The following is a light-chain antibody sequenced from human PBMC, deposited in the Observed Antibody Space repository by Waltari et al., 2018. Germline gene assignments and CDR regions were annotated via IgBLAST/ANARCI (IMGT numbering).Light chain of an antibody. J-gene: IGKJ1*01. CDR1: QSVSRA. CDR2: GAS. Sequence: ELVLTQSPGTLSLSPGERATLSCRASQSVSRALAWYQQKPGQAPRLLIPGASNRATGIPDRFSGSGSGTDFSLTISSLEPEDFAVYYCQHYVRLPATFGQGTKVEIK. CDR3: QHYVRLPAT. V-gene: IGKV3-20*01.